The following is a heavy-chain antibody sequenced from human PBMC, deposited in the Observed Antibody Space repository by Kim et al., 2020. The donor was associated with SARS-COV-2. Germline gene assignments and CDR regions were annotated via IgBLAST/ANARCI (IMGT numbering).Heavy chain of an antibody. D-gene: IGHD6-19*01. J-gene: IGHJ5*02. Sequence: SETLSLTCTVSGGSISSYYWSWIRQPPEKGLEWIGYIYYSGSTNYNPSLKSRVTISVDTSKNQFSLKLSSVTAADTAVYYCARGIAVDGTSWFDPWGQGTLVTVSS. V-gene: IGHV4-59*12. CDR3: ARGIAVDGTSWFDP. CDR1: GGSISSYY. CDR2: IYYSGST.